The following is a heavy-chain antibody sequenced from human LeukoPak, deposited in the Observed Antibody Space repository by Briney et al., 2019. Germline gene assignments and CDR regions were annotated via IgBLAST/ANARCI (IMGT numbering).Heavy chain of an antibody. Sequence: PSETLSLTCTVSGDSINSGYYWSWIRQHPGKGLEWVGNIWHSGSTSYNPSLKGRTTISVDTSKNQFSLKLSSVTAADTAVYYCARDRRYYDSSDYLTGDFDYWGQGTLVTVSS. CDR3: ARDRRYYDSSDYLTGDFDY. D-gene: IGHD3-22*01. CDR1: GDSINSGYY. J-gene: IGHJ4*02. V-gene: IGHV4-31*03. CDR2: IWHSGST.